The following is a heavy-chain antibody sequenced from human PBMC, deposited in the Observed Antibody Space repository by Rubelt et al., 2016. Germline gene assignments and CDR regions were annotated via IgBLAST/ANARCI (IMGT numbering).Heavy chain of an antibody. CDR1: GFTFSNYR. CDR3: TRERAYYYFDC. D-gene: IGHD1-26*01. J-gene: IGHJ4*02. CDR2: IANNGGRT. Sequence: GGGLVKPGGSLRLSCAASGFTFSNYRMTWVRQAPGKGLEYVSAIANNGGRTYYADSVKGRFTISRDNSQSTLYLQMSSLRPEDTALYYCTRERAYYYFDCWGQGTLITVSS. V-gene: IGHV3-64D*06.